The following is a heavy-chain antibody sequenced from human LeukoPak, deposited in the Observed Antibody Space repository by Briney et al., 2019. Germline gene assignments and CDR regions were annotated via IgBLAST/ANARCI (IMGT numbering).Heavy chain of an antibody. CDR3: AKDRVSTVTTNYFDY. Sequence: GGSLRLSCVVAGFTFSNYVMSCVRQAPGKGLEWVSSISGSGGTTYYGDSVKGRFSISRDNSRNTLYLQMNSLRAEDTAAYYCAKDRVSTVTTNYFDYWRQGTLVTVSS. V-gene: IGHV3-23*01. CDR1: GFTFSNYV. D-gene: IGHD4-17*01. CDR2: ISGSGGTT. J-gene: IGHJ4*02.